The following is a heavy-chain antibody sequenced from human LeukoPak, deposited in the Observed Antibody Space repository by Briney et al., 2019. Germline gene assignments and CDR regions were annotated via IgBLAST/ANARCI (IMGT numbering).Heavy chain of an antibody. J-gene: IGHJ6*04. D-gene: IGHD3-22*01. CDR3: ARAHYASSNIKVPFDV. Sequence: ASVKVSCKASGGTFSSYAISWVRQAPGQGLEWMGVIDPSAGSTTYAQKFQGRVTMTRDTATSTVYMELSSLRSDDTAVYYCARAHYASSNIKVPFDVWGKGTTVTVSS. V-gene: IGHV1-46*01. CDR1: GGTFSSYA. CDR2: IDPSAGST.